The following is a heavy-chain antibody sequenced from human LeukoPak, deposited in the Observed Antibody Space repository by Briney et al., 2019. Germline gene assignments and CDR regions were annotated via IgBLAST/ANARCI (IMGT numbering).Heavy chain of an antibody. J-gene: IGHJ6*02. CDR1: GYTFTSYY. CDR3: AREGAYDGYYYYGMDV. V-gene: IGHV1-46*01. D-gene: IGHD5-12*01. Sequence: RASVKVSCKASGYTFTSYYMHWVRQAPGQGLEWMGIINPSGGSTSYAQKFQGRVTMTRDTSTSTVYMELSSLRSEDTAVCYCAREGAYDGYYYYGMDVWGQGTTVTVSS. CDR2: INPSGGST.